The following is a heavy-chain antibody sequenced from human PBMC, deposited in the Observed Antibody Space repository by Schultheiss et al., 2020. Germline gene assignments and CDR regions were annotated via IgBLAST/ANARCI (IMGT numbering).Heavy chain of an antibody. CDR1: GFTFSSYG. Sequence: GGSLRLSCAASGFTFSSYGMHWVRQAPGKGLVWVSRISRDGSNTAYADSVKGRFTISRDNAKNTLYLQMNSLRAEDTAVYYCAREIRYSVDVWGQGTTVTFSS. V-gene: IGHV3-74*01. J-gene: IGHJ6*02. CDR2: ISRDGSNT. CDR3: AREIRYSVDV. D-gene: IGHD2-15*01.